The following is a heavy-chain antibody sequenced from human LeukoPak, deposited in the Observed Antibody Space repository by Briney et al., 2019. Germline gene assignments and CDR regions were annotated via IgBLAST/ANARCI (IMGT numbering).Heavy chain of an antibody. J-gene: IGHJ4*02. CDR1: GGSFIIYG. V-gene: IGHV1-69*05. CDR3: ARGDYCGNLDY. D-gene: IGHD4-23*01. CDR2: IIPIFGTE. Sequence: SETVSFTGSGGSFIIYGISWGGQAPGQGGEGVGGIIPIFGTENYAQKLQGRGRITTEEDTSTAYMELSSLRSEDTAVYYCARGDYCGNLDYWRQGTLVTVSS.